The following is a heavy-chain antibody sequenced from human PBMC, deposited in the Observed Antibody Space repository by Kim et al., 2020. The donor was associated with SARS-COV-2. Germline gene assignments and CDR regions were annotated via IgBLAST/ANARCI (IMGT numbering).Heavy chain of an antibody. J-gene: IGHJ1*01. CDR3: ARESGSYGYFQH. D-gene: IGHD1-26*01. V-gene: IGHV1-69*01. Sequence: NSAQKFQGGVTITADESTSTAYMELSSLRSEDTAVYYCARESGSYGYFQHWGQGTLVTVSS.